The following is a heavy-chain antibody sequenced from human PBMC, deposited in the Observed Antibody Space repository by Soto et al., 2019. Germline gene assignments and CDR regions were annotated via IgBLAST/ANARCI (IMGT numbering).Heavy chain of an antibody. CDR3: ASRGYCSGGSCKIDP. Sequence: ASVKVSCKASGGTFSSYAISWVRQAPGQGLEWMGGIIPIFGTANYAQKFQGRVTITADKSTSTAYMELSSLRSEDTAVYYCASRGYCSGGSCKIDPWGQGTLVTVSS. V-gene: IGHV1-69*06. J-gene: IGHJ5*02. CDR1: GGTFSSYA. CDR2: IIPIFGTA. D-gene: IGHD2-15*01.